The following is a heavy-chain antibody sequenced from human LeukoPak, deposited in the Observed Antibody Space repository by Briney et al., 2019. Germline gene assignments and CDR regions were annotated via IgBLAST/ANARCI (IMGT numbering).Heavy chain of an antibody. D-gene: IGHD2-2*03. CDR2: IKQDGSEK. CDR3: ARVDIVVVPAAISRNGQFDY. V-gene: IGHV3-7*01. Sequence: GGSLRLSCAASGFTFSSYWMSWVRQAPGKGLEWVANIKQDGSEKYYVDSVKGRFTISRDNAKNSLYLQMNSLRAEDTAVYYCARVDIVVVPAAISRNGQFDYRGQGTLVTVSS. CDR1: GFTFSSYW. J-gene: IGHJ4*02.